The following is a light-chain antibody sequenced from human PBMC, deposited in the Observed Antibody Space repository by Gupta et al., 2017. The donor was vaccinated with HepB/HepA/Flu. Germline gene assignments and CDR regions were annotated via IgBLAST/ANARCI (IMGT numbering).Light chain of an antibody. Sequence: IALTQSTGTLALSPGESAILSCSASKYVSSTYLAWYQQRPGQTPRLLIYSASNRATGIPDRFSGSGSGTDFTLTISRLEPEDFAVYYCHHYGSSSGTFGQGTEVEIK. CDR2: SAS. J-gene: IGKJ1*01. V-gene: IGKV3-20*01. CDR3: HHYGSSSGT. CDR1: KYVSSTY.